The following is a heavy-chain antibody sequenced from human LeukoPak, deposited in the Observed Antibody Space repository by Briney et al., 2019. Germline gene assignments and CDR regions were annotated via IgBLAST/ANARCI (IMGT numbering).Heavy chain of an antibody. V-gene: IGHV4-39*06. CDR1: GVSISSSSYY. Sequence: SETLSLTCTVSGVSISSSSYYWGWIRQPPGKGLEWIGSIYSSGSTYYNPSLKSRVTIAVDTSKNQFTLKLSSVTAADTAVYYCAKEGTYTYGASDFDYWGQGTLVTVSS. J-gene: IGHJ4*02. CDR2: IYSSGST. D-gene: IGHD4/OR15-4a*01. CDR3: AKEGTYTYGASDFDY.